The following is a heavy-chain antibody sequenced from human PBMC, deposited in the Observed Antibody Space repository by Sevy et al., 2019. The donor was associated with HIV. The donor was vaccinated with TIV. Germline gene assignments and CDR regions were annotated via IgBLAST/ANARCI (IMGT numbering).Heavy chain of an antibody. V-gene: IGHV6-1*01. CDR3: ARDVGRFGEFPHYFDY. J-gene: IGHJ4*02. CDR2: TYYRSKWYN. CDR1: GDSVSSNSAA. D-gene: IGHD3-10*01. Sequence: SQTLSLTCAISGDSVSSNSAAWNWIRQSPSRGLEWLGRTYYRSKWYNDYAVSVKSRITINPDTSKNQFSLQLNSVSPEDTAVYYCARDVGRFGEFPHYFDYWGQGTLVTVSS.